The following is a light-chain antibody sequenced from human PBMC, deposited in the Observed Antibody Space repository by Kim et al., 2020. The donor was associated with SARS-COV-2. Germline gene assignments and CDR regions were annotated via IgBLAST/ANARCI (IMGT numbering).Light chain of an antibody. CDR2: GAS. J-gene: IGKJ2*01. V-gene: IGKV3-15*01. CDR1: QSVGSH. CDR3: QQYNRWPAYI. Sequence: VASGGSATLSCRASQSVGSHFAWYQQRRGQAPTLLISGASTRATGVPARFSGSGSGTEFSLTISSRQSEDFAVYYCQQYNRWPAYIFGQGTKLEI.